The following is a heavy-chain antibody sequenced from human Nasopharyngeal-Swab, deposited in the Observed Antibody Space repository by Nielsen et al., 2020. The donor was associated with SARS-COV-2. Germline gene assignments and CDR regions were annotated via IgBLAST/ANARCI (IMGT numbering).Heavy chain of an antibody. J-gene: IGHJ3*02. Sequence: GESMKISWAASGLTFSSYWRYWVRQDRGKGVGLVSRIYNDGSVTTYADSAKGRFTISRDNAKNTVYLQMNSLRAEDTAVYYCARADLLLGGSLDIWGQGTTVTVSS. CDR2: IYNDGSVT. D-gene: IGHD1-26*01. V-gene: IGHV3-74*03. CDR1: GLTFSSYW. CDR3: ARADLLLGGSLDI.